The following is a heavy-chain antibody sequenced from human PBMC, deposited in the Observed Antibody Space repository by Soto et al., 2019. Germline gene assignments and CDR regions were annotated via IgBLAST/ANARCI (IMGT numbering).Heavy chain of an antibody. V-gene: IGHV4-59*01. CDR3: ARVGYGSGSYYNDLDV. Sequence: SETLSLTCTVSGCSISSYYWSWIRQPPGKGLEWIGYIYYSGSTNYNPSLKSRVTISVDTSKNQFSLKLSSVTAADTAVYYCARVGYGSGSYYNDLDVWGKGTTVTVSS. CDR1: GCSISSYY. J-gene: IGHJ6*04. D-gene: IGHD3-10*01. CDR2: IYYSGST.